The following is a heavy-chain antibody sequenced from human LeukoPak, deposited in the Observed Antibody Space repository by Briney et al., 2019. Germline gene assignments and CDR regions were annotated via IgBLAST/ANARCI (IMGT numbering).Heavy chain of an antibody. V-gene: IGHV3-74*01. Sequence: PGGSLRLSCAAPGFTFSGSWMHWVRQAPGKGLVWVSRINGDGSGTNYDDSVKGRFTISSDNAKHTLYLQLNSLRAEDTAVYYCARGGYTYGPATLGALDIWGPGTMVPVSS. CDR2: INGDGSGT. CDR3: ARGGYTYGPATLGALDI. CDR1: GFTFSGSW. D-gene: IGHD5-18*01. J-gene: IGHJ3*02.